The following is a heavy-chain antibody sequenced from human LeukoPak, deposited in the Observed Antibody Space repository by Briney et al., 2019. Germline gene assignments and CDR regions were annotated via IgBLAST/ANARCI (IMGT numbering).Heavy chain of an antibody. D-gene: IGHD3-9*01. CDR1: GGPITSTIHY. Sequence: SETLSLTCSVSGGPITSTIHYWGWIRQPPGKGLQWIGSIYYNGNTHYKPSLNSRVAMSVDTSRNQFSVRLDPVTAADTAIYYCARHGGYDNGWPRLFDFWGQGTLVTVSS. J-gene: IGHJ4*01. V-gene: IGHV4-39*01. CDR3: ARHGGYDNGWPRLFDF. CDR2: IYYNGNT.